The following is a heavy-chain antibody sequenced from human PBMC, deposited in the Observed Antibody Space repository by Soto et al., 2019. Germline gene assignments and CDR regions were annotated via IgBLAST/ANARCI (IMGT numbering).Heavy chain of an antibody. D-gene: IGHD4-17*01. CDR2: VYYSGTA. CDR1: GGSVSDKTYY. Sequence: SETLSLTCSVSGGSVSDKTYYWSWIRQPPGKRLEWIGYVYYSGTANYNPSLKSRVTISVDLSKNRFSLRLSSVTTADTALYYCARTTAVPNTLRSRYFFDYWGQGTLVTVSS. J-gene: IGHJ4*02. CDR3: ARTTAVPNTLRSRYFFDY. V-gene: IGHV4-61*01.